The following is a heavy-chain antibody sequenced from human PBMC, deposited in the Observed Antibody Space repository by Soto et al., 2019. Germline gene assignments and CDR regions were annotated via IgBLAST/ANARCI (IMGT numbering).Heavy chain of an antibody. CDR2: ISGSGGST. Sequence: PGGSLRLSCAASGFTFSSYAMSWVRQAPGKGLEWVSAISGSGGSTYYADSVKGRFTISRDNSKNTLYLQMNSLRAEDTAVYYCASDPSSYYYDSSGYYYGMDVWGQGTTVTVSS. J-gene: IGHJ6*02. CDR3: ASDPSSYYYDSSGYYYGMDV. D-gene: IGHD3-22*01. V-gene: IGHV3-23*01. CDR1: GFTFSSYA.